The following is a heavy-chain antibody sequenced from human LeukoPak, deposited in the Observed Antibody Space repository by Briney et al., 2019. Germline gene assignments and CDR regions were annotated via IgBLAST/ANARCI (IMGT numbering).Heavy chain of an antibody. CDR3: ARPAERSIAAAYAFDI. CDR1: GGAISSSSYY. J-gene: IGHJ3*02. D-gene: IGHD6-13*01. CDR2: IYYSGST. V-gene: IGHV4-39*01. Sequence: SETLSLTCTVSGGAISSSSYYWGWIRQPPGKGLEWIGSIYYSGSTYYTPSLKSRVTISVDTSKNQFSLKLSSVTAADTAVYYCARPAERSIAAAYAFDIWGQGTMVTVSS.